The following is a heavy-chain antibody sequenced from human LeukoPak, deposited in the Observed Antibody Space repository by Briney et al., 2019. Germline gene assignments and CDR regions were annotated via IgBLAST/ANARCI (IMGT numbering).Heavy chain of an antibody. J-gene: IGHJ5*02. CDR1: GYSFTSYW. V-gene: IGHV5-51*01. CDR2: IYPGDSDT. CDR3: ARRLIWFGELLQTANWFDP. D-gene: IGHD3-10*01. Sequence: GESLKISCKGSGYSFTSYWIGWVRQMPGKGLEWMGIIYPGDSDTRYSPSFQGQVTISADKSISTAYLQWSSLKASDTAMYYCARRLIWFGELLQTANWFDPWGQGTLVTVSS.